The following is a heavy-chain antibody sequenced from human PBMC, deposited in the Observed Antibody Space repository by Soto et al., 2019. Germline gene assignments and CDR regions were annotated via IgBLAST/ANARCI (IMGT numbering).Heavy chain of an antibody. CDR1: GYTFSGSV. V-gene: IGHV1-3*01. CDR3: ASEIDATTATSLDY. D-gene: IGHD4-17*01. J-gene: IGHJ4*02. CDR2: INADNGNT. Sequence: QVQLVQSGAEVKKPGASVKVSCQASGYTFSGSVMHWVRQAPGQGLDWMGWINADNGNTKYSQKFQGRVTMTWDTSASTAYMELSSLRSEDTAIYYCASEIDATTATSLDYWGQGPLVTVSS.